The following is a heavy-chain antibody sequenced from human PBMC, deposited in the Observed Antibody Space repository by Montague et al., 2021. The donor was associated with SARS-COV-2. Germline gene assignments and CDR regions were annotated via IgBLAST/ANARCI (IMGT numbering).Heavy chain of an antibody. Sequence: SETLSLTCAVYGGSFSGYYLNWIRQPPGKGLEWIGEINHSGSTNYNPSLKSRVTIAVDTSKNQVSLKLTSVTAADTAVFYCARSTVTNSPFGFSNKLRSRYNGMDVWGQGTPVTVSS. CDR3: ARSTVTNSPFGFSNKLRSRYNGMDV. J-gene: IGHJ6*02. CDR1: GGSFSGYY. D-gene: IGHD4-17*01. CDR2: INHSGST. V-gene: IGHV4-34*01.